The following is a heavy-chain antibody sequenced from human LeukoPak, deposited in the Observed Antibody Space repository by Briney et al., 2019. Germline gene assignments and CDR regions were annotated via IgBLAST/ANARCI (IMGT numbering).Heavy chain of an antibody. Sequence: ASVKVSCKASGYTFTGYYMHWVRQAPGQGLEWMGWISAYNGNTKYAQRLQGRVTMTTDTSTSTAYMELRSLRSDDTAVYYCARDINYYYDSSGYNDYFDYWGQGTLVTVSS. CDR2: ISAYNGNT. D-gene: IGHD3-22*01. V-gene: IGHV1-18*04. CDR3: ARDINYYYDSSGYNDYFDY. CDR1: GYTFTGYY. J-gene: IGHJ4*02.